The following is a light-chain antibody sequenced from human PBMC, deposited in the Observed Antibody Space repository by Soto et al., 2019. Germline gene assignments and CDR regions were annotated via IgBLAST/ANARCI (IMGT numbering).Light chain of an antibody. Sequence: QSALTQPASVAGSPGQSSTISCTGTSGDLAIYNYVSWYQQQPGKAPKLMIYQVTNRPSGVSNRFSGSRSGNTAPLTISGLQAEDEADYYCSSYTDSSNYVFGTGTKVTVL. CDR1: SGDLAIYNY. J-gene: IGLJ1*01. CDR2: QVT. CDR3: SSYTDSSNYV. V-gene: IGLV2-14*01.